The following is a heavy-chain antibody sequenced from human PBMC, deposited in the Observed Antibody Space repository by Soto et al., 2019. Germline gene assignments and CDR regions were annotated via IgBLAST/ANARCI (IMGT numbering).Heavy chain of an antibody. Sequence: EVQLVESGGGLVQPGRSLRLSCAASGFTFDDFAMHWVRQPPGNGLEWVSGISWNSASIVYADSVKGRFTISRDNAKNSLYLQLVSLGVEDTAFYYCAKGPGLVASSGSPDSWGQGTLVSVSS. CDR3: AKGPGLVASSGSPDS. V-gene: IGHV3-9*01. CDR1: GFTFDDFA. D-gene: IGHD2-8*02. J-gene: IGHJ4*02. CDR2: ISWNSASI.